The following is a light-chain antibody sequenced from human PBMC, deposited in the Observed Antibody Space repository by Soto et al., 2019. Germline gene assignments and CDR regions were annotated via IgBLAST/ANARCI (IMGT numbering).Light chain of an antibody. CDR1: SXDIAPYNY. J-gene: IGLJ1*01. Sequence: QSVLTQPASVSGSPGQSLTISCTGTSXDIAPYNYVSWYQQHPGKAPKLIIYEVSYRPSGISNRFSGSKSGNTASLTISGLQAEDEADYYCSSYTGSTNYVFGSGTKVTVL. CDR3: SSYTGSTNYV. V-gene: IGLV2-14*01. CDR2: EVS.